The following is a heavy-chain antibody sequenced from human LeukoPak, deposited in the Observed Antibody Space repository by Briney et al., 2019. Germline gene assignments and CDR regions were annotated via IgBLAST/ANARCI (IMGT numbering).Heavy chain of an antibody. Sequence: GGSLRLSCAASGFTFSSYGMHWVRQAPGKGLEWVAFIRYDGSNKYYADPVKGRFTISRDNSKNMLYLQMNSLRAEDTAVYYCAKGGPVIPDYWGQGTLVTVSS. CDR2: IRYDGSNK. D-gene: IGHD2-21*01. CDR1: GFTFSSYG. J-gene: IGHJ4*02. V-gene: IGHV3-30*02. CDR3: AKGGPVIPDY.